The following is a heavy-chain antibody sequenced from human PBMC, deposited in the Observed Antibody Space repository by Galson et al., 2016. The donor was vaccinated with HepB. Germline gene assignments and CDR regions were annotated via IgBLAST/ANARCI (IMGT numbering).Heavy chain of an antibody. CDR3: ARASFTTFGILRGYFQH. Sequence: SLRLSCAASGFTFSNYAFHWVRQTPGNGLEWVSVISYDGSNKYYSDSVKGRFIISRDNSTNTIILHMNSLRSEDTGAYHCARASFTTFGILRGYFQHWGQGSRVTVSS. D-gene: IGHD3-3*01. J-gene: IGHJ1*01. CDR1: GFTFSNYA. V-gene: IGHV3-30*04. CDR2: ISYDGSNK.